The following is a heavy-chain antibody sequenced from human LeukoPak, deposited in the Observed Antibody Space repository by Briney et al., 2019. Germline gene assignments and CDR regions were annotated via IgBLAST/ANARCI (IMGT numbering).Heavy chain of an antibody. CDR1: GFTFSSYE. J-gene: IGHJ5*02. D-gene: IGHD4-11*01. V-gene: IGHV3-48*03. Sequence: TGGSLRLSCAASGFTFSSYEMNWVRQAPGKGLEWVSYISSSGSTIYYADSVKGRFTISRDNAKNSLYLQMISLRAEDTAVYYCAKDRYSNYGNWFDPWGQGTLVTVFS. CDR2: ISSSGSTI. CDR3: AKDRYSNYGNWFDP.